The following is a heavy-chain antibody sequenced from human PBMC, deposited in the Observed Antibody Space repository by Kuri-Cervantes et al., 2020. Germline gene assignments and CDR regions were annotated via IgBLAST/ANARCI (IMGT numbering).Heavy chain of an antibody. Sequence: ASVKVSCKASGYTFTSYGISWVRQAPGQGLERMGWISAYNGNTNYAQKLQGRVTMTTDTSTSTAYMELRSLRSDDTAVYYCVIARYFDWAPHYFDYWGQGTLVTVSS. D-gene: IGHD3-9*01. CDR1: GYTFTSYG. CDR3: VIARYFDWAPHYFDY. V-gene: IGHV1-18*01. J-gene: IGHJ4*02. CDR2: ISAYNGNT.